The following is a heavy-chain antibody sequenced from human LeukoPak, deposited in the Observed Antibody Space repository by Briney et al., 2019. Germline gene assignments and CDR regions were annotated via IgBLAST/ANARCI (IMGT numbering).Heavy chain of an antibody. D-gene: IGHD3-10*02. CDR2: IYYSGST. V-gene: IGHV4-59*07. CDR3: ARGVFGEYPFDY. Sequence: PSDTLSLTCTVSGGSISSYYWSWTRHPPGKGREWIGYIYYSGSTNYNPSLKSRVTISVDTSKNQFSLKLSSVTAADTAVYYCARGVFGEYPFDYWGQGTLVTVSS. J-gene: IGHJ4*02. CDR1: GGSISSYY.